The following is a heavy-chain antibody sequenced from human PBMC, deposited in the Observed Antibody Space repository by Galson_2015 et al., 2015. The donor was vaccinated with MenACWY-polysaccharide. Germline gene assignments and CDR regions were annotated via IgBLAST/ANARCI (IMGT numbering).Heavy chain of an antibody. CDR1: GFTFSDYY. CDR3: ARDQRAGYSYGTIDY. D-gene: IGHD5-18*01. V-gene: IGHV3-11*01. Sequence: SLRLSCAASGFTFSDYYMSWIRQAPGKGLEWVSYISSSGSTIYYADSVKGRFTISRDNAKNSLYLQMNSLRAEDTAVYYCARDQRAGYSYGTIDYWGQGTLVTVSS. CDR2: ISSSGSTI. J-gene: IGHJ4*02.